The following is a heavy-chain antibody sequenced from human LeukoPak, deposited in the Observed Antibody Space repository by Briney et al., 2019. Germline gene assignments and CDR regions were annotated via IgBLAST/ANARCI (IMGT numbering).Heavy chain of an antibody. CDR3: ARDFNGWRYFDS. Sequence: SGTLSLTCAVSGGSISSSNWWSWVRQPPGKGLEWIGEIYHSGSTNYNPSLKSRVTMSVDASKTQFSLRLRSVTTADTGIYYCARDFNGWRYFDSWGPGTLVTVSS. CDR1: GGSISSSNW. CDR2: IYHSGST. D-gene: IGHD6-19*01. V-gene: IGHV4-4*02. J-gene: IGHJ4*02.